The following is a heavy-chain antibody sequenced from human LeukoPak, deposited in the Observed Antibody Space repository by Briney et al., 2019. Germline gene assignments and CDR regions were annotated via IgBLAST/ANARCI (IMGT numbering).Heavy chain of an antibody. J-gene: IGHJ3*02. D-gene: IGHD7-27*01. CDR3: ARDRVYLGREDSFDI. CDR1: GFTFSSYA. Sequence: GGSLRLSCAASGFTFSSYAMSWVRQAPGQGLEWVSAISGSGGSTYYADYVKGRFTITRDNSKNTLYLQMNSLRAEDTAVYYCARDRVYLGREDSFDIWGQGTMVTVSS. V-gene: IGHV3-23*01. CDR2: ISGSGGST.